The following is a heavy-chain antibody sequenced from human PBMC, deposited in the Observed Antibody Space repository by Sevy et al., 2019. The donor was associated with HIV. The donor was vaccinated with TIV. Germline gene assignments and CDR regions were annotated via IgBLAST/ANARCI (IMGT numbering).Heavy chain of an antibody. J-gene: IGHJ6*02. D-gene: IGHD2-2*01. CDR2: IWYDGSSK. CDR3: ARDKGYCSSTSCRRYYYGMVV. V-gene: IGHV3-33*01. Sequence: GGSLRLSCAASGFNFSTYGMHWVRQAPGKGLEWVAVIWYDGSSKYYGDSVKGRFTISRDNSKNTLYLQMNSLRAEDTTVYYCARDKGYCSSTSCRRYYYGMVVWGQGTTVTASS. CDR1: GFNFSTYG.